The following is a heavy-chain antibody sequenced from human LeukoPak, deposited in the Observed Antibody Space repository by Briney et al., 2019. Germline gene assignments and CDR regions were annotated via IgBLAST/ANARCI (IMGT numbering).Heavy chain of an antibody. CDR2: INSDGSST. J-gene: IGHJ5*02. Sequence: PGGSLRLSCAASGFTFSSYAMHWVRQAPGKGLVWVSRINSDGSSTSYADSVKGRFTISRDNAKNTLYLQMNSLRAEDTAVYYCARAEGYCSGGSCYSGWFDPWGQGTLVTVSS. D-gene: IGHD2-15*01. CDR1: GFTFSSYA. CDR3: ARAEGYCSGGSCYSGWFDP. V-gene: IGHV3-74*01.